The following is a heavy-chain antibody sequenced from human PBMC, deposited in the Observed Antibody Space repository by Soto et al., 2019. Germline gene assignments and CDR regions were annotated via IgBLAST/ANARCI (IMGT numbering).Heavy chain of an antibody. J-gene: IGHJ4*02. D-gene: IGHD2-15*01. CDR2: INHSGNT. CDR1: GGSFSGYY. CDR3: ANRQLGYCSGGSCYSDY. V-gene: IGHV4-34*01. Sequence: QVQLQQWGAGLLKPSETLSLTCAVYGGSFSGYYWSWIRQPPGKGLEWIGEINHSGNTNYNPSLKSRVTISVDTSKNQFSLKLSSVTAADTAVYYCANRQLGYCSGGSCYSDYWGQGTLVTVSS.